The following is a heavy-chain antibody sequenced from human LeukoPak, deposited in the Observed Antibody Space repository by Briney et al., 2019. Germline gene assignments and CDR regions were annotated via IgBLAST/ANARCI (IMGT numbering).Heavy chain of an antibody. V-gene: IGHV3-53*01. CDR2: IYSGGST. D-gene: IGHD1-14*01. CDR1: GFTFSNYW. CDR3: ATGSARVKPHDY. Sequence: GGSLRLSCVASGFTFSNYWMSWVRQAPGKGLEWVSVIYSGGSTYYADSVKGRFTISRDNSKNTLYLQMNSLRAEDTAVYYCATGSARVKPHDYWGQGTLVTVSS. J-gene: IGHJ4*02.